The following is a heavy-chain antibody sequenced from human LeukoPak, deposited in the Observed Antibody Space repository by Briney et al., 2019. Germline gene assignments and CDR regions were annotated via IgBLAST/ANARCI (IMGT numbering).Heavy chain of an antibody. CDR2: IYPGDSDT. D-gene: IGHD6-13*01. J-gene: IGHJ4*02. CDR3: ARSVQLVREIDY. Sequence: KDGESLKISCKGSGYYFTSYWIGWVRQMPGKGLDWMGIIYPGDSDTRYSPSFQGQVTMSADKSISTAYLQWSSLKASDTAMYYCARSVQLVREIDYWGQGTLVTVSS. V-gene: IGHV5-51*01. CDR1: GYYFTSYW.